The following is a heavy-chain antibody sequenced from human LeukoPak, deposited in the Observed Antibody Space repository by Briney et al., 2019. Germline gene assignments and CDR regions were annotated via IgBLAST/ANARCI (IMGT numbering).Heavy chain of an antibody. Sequence: GGSLRLSCAVSGFTFSSYWMIWFRQAPGKGLEWVAHINQDGSVKNYVDSVKGRFTISRDNANNFLYLKMNSLRAEDTAVYYCAKDKNWNVCDYWGRGTLVTVSS. CDR2: INQDGSVK. J-gene: IGHJ4*02. D-gene: IGHD1-1*01. V-gene: IGHV3-7*01. CDR1: GFTFSSYW. CDR3: AKDKNWNVCDY.